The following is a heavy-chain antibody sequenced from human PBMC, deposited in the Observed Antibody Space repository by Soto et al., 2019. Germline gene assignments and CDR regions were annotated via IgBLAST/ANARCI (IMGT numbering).Heavy chain of an antibody. J-gene: IGHJ6*02. CDR2: IYYSGRT. CDR3: ARGGRRSPGMDV. CDR1: GGSISSGGYY. Sequence: QVQLQESGPGLVKPSQTLSLTCTVSGGSISSGGYYWSWIRQHPGTGLEWIGYIYYSGRTYYNPSLKSRVTISVDTSKNQFSLKLSSVTAADTAVYYCARGGRRSPGMDVWGQGTTVTVSS. V-gene: IGHV4-31*03.